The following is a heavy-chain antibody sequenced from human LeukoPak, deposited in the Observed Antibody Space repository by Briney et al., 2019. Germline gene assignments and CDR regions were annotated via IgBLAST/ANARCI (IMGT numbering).Heavy chain of an antibody. J-gene: IGHJ5*02. D-gene: IGHD3-10*01. Sequence: ASVKVSCKASGYTFTGYYMHWVRQAPGQGLEWMGWINPNSGGTNYAQKFQGRVTMTRDTSISTAYMELNRLTSDDTAVYYCAREPMVRDFNWFDPWGQGTLVTVSS. V-gene: IGHV1-2*02. CDR1: GYTFTGYY. CDR2: INPNSGGT. CDR3: AREPMVRDFNWFDP.